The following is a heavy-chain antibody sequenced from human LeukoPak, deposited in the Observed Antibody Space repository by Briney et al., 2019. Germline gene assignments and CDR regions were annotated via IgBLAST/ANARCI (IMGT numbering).Heavy chain of an antibody. V-gene: IGHV4-4*07. CDR1: GGSISNYY. Sequence: SETLSPTCSVSGGSISNYYWNWLRQPAGKGLEWIGRIYASGSTNYNPFLKSRVTISMDKSKNHFSLNLKSVTAADTAFYYCARDFYGDDGHHPFDYWGQGIQVTVSS. D-gene: IGHD2/OR15-2a*01. J-gene: IGHJ4*02. CDR2: IYASGST. CDR3: ARDFYGDDGHHPFDY.